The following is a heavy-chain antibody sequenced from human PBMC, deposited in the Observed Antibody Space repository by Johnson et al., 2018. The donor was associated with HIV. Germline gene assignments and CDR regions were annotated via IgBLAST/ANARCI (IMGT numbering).Heavy chain of an antibody. J-gene: IGHJ3*02. V-gene: IGHV3-30*18. Sequence: QVQLVESGGGLVKPGPSLRLSCAASEFTFSAYYTRWIRQASGKALECVAVISYDGNNQHYADSVKGRFTISRDNSKNTLYLQMNSLRAEDTALYYCAKGGIATRFFDIWGQGTMVTVSS. D-gene: IGHD6-6*01. CDR2: ISYDGNNQ. CDR3: AKGGIATRFFDI. CDR1: EFTFSAYY.